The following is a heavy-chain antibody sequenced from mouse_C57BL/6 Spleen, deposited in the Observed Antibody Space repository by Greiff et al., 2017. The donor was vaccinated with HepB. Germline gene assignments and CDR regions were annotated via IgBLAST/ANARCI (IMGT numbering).Heavy chain of an antibody. J-gene: IGHJ2*01. CDR1: GFTFSSYG. D-gene: IGHD1-1*01. V-gene: IGHV5-6*01. CDR2: ISSGGSYT. CDR3: ARLILPYYFDY. Sequence: EVKLQESGGDLVKPGGSLKLSCAASGFTFSSYGMSWVRQTPDKRLEWVATISSGGSYTYYPDSVKGRFTISRDNAKNTLYLQMSSLKSEDTAMYYCARLILPYYFDYWGQGTTLTVSS.